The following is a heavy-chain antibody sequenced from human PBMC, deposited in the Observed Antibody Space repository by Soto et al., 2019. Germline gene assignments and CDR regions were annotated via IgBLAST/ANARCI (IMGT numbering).Heavy chain of an antibody. J-gene: IGHJ5*02. CDR2: IYYSGST. CDR1: GGSVSSGSYY. Sequence: SETLSLTCTVSGGSVSSGSYYWSWIRQPPGKGLEWIGYIYYSGSTNYNPSLKSRVTISVDTSKNQFSLKLSSVTAADTAVYYCARGDYYDSSGYPNWFDPWGQGTLVTVSS. D-gene: IGHD3-22*01. V-gene: IGHV4-61*01. CDR3: ARGDYYDSSGYPNWFDP.